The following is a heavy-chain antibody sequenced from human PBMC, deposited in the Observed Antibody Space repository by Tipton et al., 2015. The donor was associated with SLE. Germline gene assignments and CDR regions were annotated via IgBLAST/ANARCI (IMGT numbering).Heavy chain of an antibody. CDR3: ARDEALGYFDS. CDR2: IFYSGST. CDR1: GGSIETAY. D-gene: IGHD7-27*01. Sequence: TLSLTCTVSGGSIETAYWSWIRQPPGKGLEWSGYIFYSGSTDDNPSLKSRVTMSIDTSKSQFSLKLSSVPAADTAVYYCARDEALGYFDSWGLGPLVTVSP. J-gene: IGHJ4*02. V-gene: IGHV4-59*01.